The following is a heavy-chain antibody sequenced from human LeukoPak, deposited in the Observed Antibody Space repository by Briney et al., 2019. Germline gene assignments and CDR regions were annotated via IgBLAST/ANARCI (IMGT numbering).Heavy chain of an antibody. Sequence: PDGSMKVSCKASDYTFISYGFSWVRQAPGQGLEWMGWISAYNGNTNYLQKFQGRVTMTTDTSTNTVYMELRSLRSDDTAVYYCARVSTNSRVAGYDPQWYFDLWGRGTPVTVSP. CDR3: ARVSTNSRVAGYDPQWYFDL. CDR2: ISAYNGNT. J-gene: IGHJ2*01. CDR1: DYTFISYG. V-gene: IGHV1-18*04. D-gene: IGHD5-12*01.